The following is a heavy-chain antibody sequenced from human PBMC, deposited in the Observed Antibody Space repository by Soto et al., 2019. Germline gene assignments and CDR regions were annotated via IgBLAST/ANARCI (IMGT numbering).Heavy chain of an antibody. Sequence: SETLSLTCTVSGGSISSSSYYWGWIRQPPGKGLEWIGSIYYSGSTYYNPSLKSRVTISVDTSKNQFSLKLSSVTAADTAVYYCATLAAAGTIGYWGQGTLGTVSS. CDR1: GGSISSSSYY. J-gene: IGHJ4*02. D-gene: IGHD6-13*01. V-gene: IGHV4-39*01. CDR2: IYYSGST. CDR3: ATLAAAGTIGY.